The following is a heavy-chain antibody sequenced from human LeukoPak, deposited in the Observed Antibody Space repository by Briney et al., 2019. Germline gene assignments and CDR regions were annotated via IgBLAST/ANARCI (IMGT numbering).Heavy chain of an antibody. CDR1: GGTFSNHP. V-gene: IGHV1-69*06. D-gene: IGHD4-23*01. J-gene: IGHJ5*02. CDR3: ARDNSIHERGWWFDP. Sequence: ASVKVSCKASGGTFSNHPFNWVRQAPGQGLEWMGGIIPIFNTPNYAQKFQDRVTITADKSMTTVYMELSSLKSDDTAVYYCARDNSIHERGWWFDPWGQGTLVTVSS. CDR2: IIPIFNTP.